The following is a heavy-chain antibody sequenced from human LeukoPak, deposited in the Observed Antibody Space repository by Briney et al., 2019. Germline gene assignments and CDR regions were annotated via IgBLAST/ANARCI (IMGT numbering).Heavy chain of an antibody. Sequence: GGSMRLSCVASAFSDKSNYMSWVRQAPGKGLEWVSVSYSGGSTYYEDSVKDRFTVSSDVSKNTLYLQMNNLRGEDTAVYYCASRHCSGENCYAGPLDFWGQGIQVTVSS. V-gene: IGHV3-53*01. CDR1: AFSDKSNY. J-gene: IGHJ4*02. D-gene: IGHD2-8*02. CDR3: ASRHCSGENCYAGPLDF. CDR2: SYSGGST.